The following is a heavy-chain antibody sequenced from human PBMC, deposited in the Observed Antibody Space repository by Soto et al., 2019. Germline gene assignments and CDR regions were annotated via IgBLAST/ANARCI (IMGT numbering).Heavy chain of an antibody. CDR3: ARMETFGSLNWFDP. J-gene: IGHJ5*02. Sequence: ASVKVSCKASGYSFTNNDVSWVRQATGQGLEWMGWMNPGSGDTGYAQKFQGRVTTTRDISIATAYMELSSLRSDDTAIYYCARMETFGSLNWFDPWGQGTLVTAPQ. CDR2: MNPGSGDT. V-gene: IGHV1-8*01. CDR1: GYSFTNND. D-gene: IGHD3-16*01.